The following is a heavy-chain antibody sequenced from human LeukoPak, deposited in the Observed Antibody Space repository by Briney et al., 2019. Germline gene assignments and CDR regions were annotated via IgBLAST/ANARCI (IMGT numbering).Heavy chain of an antibody. CDR2: ISGSGGGI. CDR1: EFTFSSYA. D-gene: IGHD2-15*01. V-gene: IGHV3-23*01. Sequence: GGSLRLSCAGSEFTFSSYAMSWVRQAPGKGLEWVSAISGSGGGIYYADSVKGRFTISRDNAKNSLYLQMNSLRAEDTAVYYCARQYCSGGSCYVDAFDIWGQGTMVTVSS. J-gene: IGHJ3*02. CDR3: ARQYCSGGSCYVDAFDI.